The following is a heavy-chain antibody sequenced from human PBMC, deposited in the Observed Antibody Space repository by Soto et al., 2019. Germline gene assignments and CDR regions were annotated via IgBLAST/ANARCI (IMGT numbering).Heavy chain of an antibody. J-gene: IGHJ6*02. V-gene: IGHV3-21*01. Sequence: EVQLVESGGGLVKPGGSLRLSCAASGFTFSSYSMNWVRQAPGKGLEWVSSISISSSYIYYADSVKGRFTISRDNAKNSLYLQMNSLRAEDTAVYYCARDPGIAAAGLYYYGMDVWGQGTTVTVSS. D-gene: IGHD6-13*01. CDR1: GFTFSSYS. CDR3: ARDPGIAAAGLYYYGMDV. CDR2: ISISSSYI.